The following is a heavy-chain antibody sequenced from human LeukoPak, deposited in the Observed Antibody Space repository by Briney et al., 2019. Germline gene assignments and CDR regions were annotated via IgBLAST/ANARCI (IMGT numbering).Heavy chain of an antibody. Sequence: ASVKVSCKASGYTFTRYDINWVRQATGQGLEWMGWMNPNSGNTGYAQKFQGRVTMTRNTSISTAYMELSSLRSEDTAVYYCARTYYDILTGYSPYYYYGMDVWGQGTTVTVSS. CDR2: MNPNSGNT. V-gene: IGHV1-8*01. CDR3: ARTYYDILTGYSPYYYYGMDV. D-gene: IGHD3-9*01. CDR1: GYTFTRYD. J-gene: IGHJ6*02.